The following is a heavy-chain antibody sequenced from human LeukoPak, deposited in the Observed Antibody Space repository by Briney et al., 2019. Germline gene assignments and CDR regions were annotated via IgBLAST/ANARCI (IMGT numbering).Heavy chain of an antibody. Sequence: GGSLRLSCAASGFTFSSYAMTWVRQAPGKGLVWVSRSNRDGSSTSYAESVKGRLTISRDNAKNTLYLQMNSLRAEDTAVYYCARGASGSSWFGGFDFWGQGTLVTVSS. V-gene: IGHV3-74*01. D-gene: IGHD6-13*01. CDR3: ARGASGSSWFGGFDF. CDR1: GFTFSSYA. CDR2: SNRDGSST. J-gene: IGHJ4*02.